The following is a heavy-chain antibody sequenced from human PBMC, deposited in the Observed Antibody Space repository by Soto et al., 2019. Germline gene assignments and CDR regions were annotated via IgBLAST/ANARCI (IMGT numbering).Heavy chain of an antibody. CDR2: ITDSGAAS. CDR3: ARDLSVVFDY. J-gene: IGHJ4*02. V-gene: IGHV3-23*01. Sequence: GWSLRLSCTASGFTFNKYAMSWIRQAPGKGLEWVSAITDSGAASHYADSVKGRFTVSRDNSKNTLYLQMNSLRADDTAVYYCARDLSVVFDYWGQGTLVTVSS. CDR1: GFTFNKYA. D-gene: IGHD2-15*01.